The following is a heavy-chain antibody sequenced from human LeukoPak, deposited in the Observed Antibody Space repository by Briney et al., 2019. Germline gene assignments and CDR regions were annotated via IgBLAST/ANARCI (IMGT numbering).Heavy chain of an antibody. CDR1: GGSIRSDNYY. Sequence: PSQTLSLTCTVSGGSIRSDNYYGNWIRQPAGKGLEWMGRIYTSGSTNYNPSLKTRVTISIDTSKNQFSLKLTSVTAADTAVYYCLLRRDGYTHFDYWGQGTLVTVSS. V-gene: IGHV4-61*02. CDR2: IYTSGST. CDR3: LLRRDGYTHFDY. J-gene: IGHJ4*02. D-gene: IGHD5-24*01.